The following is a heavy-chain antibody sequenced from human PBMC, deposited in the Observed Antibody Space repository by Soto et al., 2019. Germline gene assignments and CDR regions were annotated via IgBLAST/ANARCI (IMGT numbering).Heavy chain of an antibody. CDR1: GFTFNIYA. J-gene: IGHJ6*02. V-gene: IGHV3-30-3*01. Sequence: GGSLRLSCAASGFTFNIYALHWVRQAPGKGLEWVAVISFDGTKKYYSDSVKGRFTISRDNLKNTLYLQMSNLRVEDAALYFCAREDDYGYRYINYGLDVWGQGTTVTVSS. D-gene: IGHD4-17*01. CDR3: AREDDYGYRYINYGLDV. CDR2: ISFDGTKK.